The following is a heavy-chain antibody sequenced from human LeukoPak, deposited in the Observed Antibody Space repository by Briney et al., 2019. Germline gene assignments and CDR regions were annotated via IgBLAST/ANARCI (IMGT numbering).Heavy chain of an antibody. J-gene: IGHJ6*02. V-gene: IGHV3-7*03. CDR2: IKEDGSER. CDR3: AREGSSSWYEPYGPYYYYYGMDV. Sequence: GGSLRPSCEGSAFIFSGHWMNWVRQTPGKGLGWVASIKEDGSERQYVDSVKGRFSVSRDNTKGSLFLQLNSLRAEDTAVYYCAREGSSSWYEPYGPYYYYYGMDVWGQGTTVAVSS. CDR1: AFIFSGHW. D-gene: IGHD6-13*01.